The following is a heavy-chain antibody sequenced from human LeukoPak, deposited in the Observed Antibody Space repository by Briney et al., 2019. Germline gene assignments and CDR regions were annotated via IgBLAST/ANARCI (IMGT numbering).Heavy chain of an antibody. CDR2: ISEDGSEK. CDR3: ANYYDSSGYYALDM. CDR1: GFTFSRYW. Sequence: GGSLRLSCAASGFTFSRYWMSWVRQAPGKGLEWVANISEDGSEKNYVDSVKGRFTISRDNAKNSLYLEMNSLTAEDTAVYYYANYYDSSGYYALDMWGQGTMVTVSP. V-gene: IGHV3-7*01. J-gene: IGHJ3*02. D-gene: IGHD3-22*01.